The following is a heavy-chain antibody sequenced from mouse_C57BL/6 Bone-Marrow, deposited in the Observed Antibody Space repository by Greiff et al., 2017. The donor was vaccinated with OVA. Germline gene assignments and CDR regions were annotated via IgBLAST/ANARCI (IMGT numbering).Heavy chain of an antibody. J-gene: IGHJ2*01. V-gene: IGHV1-69*01. D-gene: IGHD1-1*01. CDR3: ARDGVLRFFDY. Sequence: VQLQQPGAELVMPGASVKLSCKASGYTFTSYWMHWVKQRPGQGLEWIGEIDPSDSYTNYNQKFKGKSTLTVDKSSSTAYMQLSSLTSEDSAVYYCARDGVLRFFDYWGQGTTLTVSS. CDR2: IDPSDSYT. CDR1: GYTFTSYW.